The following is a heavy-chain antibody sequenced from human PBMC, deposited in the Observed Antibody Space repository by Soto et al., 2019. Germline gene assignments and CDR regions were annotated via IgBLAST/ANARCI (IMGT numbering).Heavy chain of an antibody. CDR1: GFTFSSYD. Sequence: EVQLAESGGGMVQPGGSLRLSCVASGFTFSSYDMHWFRQAPGKGLEYVSSISSNGGTTYYGNSVKGRFTISRDNSKNTLYLQIGSLRAEDMAVYYCVRRVSGNYDYWGQGTLVTVSS. D-gene: IGHD1-7*01. CDR3: VRRVSGNYDY. J-gene: IGHJ4*02. CDR2: ISSNGGTT. V-gene: IGHV3-64*01.